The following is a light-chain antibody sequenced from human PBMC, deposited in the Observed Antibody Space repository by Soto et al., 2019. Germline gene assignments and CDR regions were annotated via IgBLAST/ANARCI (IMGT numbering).Light chain of an antibody. CDR2: GAS. CDR1: QSVSNNY. Sequence: EIVLTRSPATLSLSPGERATLSCGASQSVSNNYLAWYQQNPGQAPRLLIYGASNRATGLPDRFSGSGSGTDFTLTISRLEPEDFAVYYCQQYGSSGTFGQGTKVDIK. J-gene: IGKJ1*01. CDR3: QQYGSSGT. V-gene: IGKV3-20*01.